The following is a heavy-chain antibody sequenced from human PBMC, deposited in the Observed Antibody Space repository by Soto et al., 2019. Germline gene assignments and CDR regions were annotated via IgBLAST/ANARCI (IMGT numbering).Heavy chain of an antibody. CDR2: ISGSGGST. J-gene: IGHJ6*03. CDR1: GFTFSSYA. V-gene: IGHV3-23*01. Sequence: EVQLLESGGGLVQPGGSLRLSCAASGFTFSSYAMSWVRQAPGKGLEWVSAISGSGGSTYYADSVKGRFTISRDNSKNTLYLQMHSLRAEDTAVYYCAKEEEDSSSWYDYYYYSMDVWGKGTTVTVSS. D-gene: IGHD6-13*01. CDR3: AKEEEDSSSWYDYYYYSMDV.